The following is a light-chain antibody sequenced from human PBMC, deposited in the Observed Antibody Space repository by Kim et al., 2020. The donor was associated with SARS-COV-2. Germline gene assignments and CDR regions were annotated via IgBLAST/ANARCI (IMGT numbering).Light chain of an antibody. J-gene: IGKJ1*01. CDR3: QQYHIYPWT. Sequence: DIQMTQSPTTLSASVGDTVTITCRASESISSWLAWYQQKPGKAPKLLIYKASNLESGVPLRFSGTESGTEFTLTISSLQPDDFATYYCQQYHIYPWTFGQGTKVDIK. V-gene: IGKV1-5*03. CDR2: KAS. CDR1: ESISSW.